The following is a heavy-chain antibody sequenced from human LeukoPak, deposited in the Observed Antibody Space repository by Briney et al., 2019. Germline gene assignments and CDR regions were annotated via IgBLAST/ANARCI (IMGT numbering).Heavy chain of an antibody. J-gene: IGHJ4*02. CDR1: GFTFSSYG. CDR2: ISYDGSNK. CDR3: AKDRERDTAMVSYFDY. V-gene: IGHV3-30*18. Sequence: PGRSLRLSCAASGFTFSSYGMHWVRQAPAKGLEWVAVISYDGSNKYYADSVKGQFTISRDNSKNTLYLQMNSLRAEDTAVYYCAKDRERDTAMVSYFDYWGQGTLVTVSS. D-gene: IGHD5-18*01.